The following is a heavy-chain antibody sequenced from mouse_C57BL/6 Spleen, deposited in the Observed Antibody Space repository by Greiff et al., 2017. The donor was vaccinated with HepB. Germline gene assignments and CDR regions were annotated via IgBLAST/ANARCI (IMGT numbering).Heavy chain of an antibody. Sequence: VQLQQSGPELVKPGASVKISCKASGYTFTDYYMNWVKQSHGKSLEWIGDINPNNGGTSYNQKFKGKATLTVDKSSSTAYMELRSLTSEDSAVYYCARGPLYYGSRYWYFDVWGTGTTVTVSS. CDR1: GYTFTDYY. CDR2: INPNNGGT. V-gene: IGHV1-26*01. D-gene: IGHD1-1*01. J-gene: IGHJ1*03. CDR3: ARGPLYYGSRYWYFDV.